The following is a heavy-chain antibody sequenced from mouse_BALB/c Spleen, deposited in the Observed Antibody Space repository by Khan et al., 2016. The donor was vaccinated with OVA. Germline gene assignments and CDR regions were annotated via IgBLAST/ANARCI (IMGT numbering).Heavy chain of an antibody. CDR3: ERPAYDGYYDY. J-gene: IGHJ2*01. CDR1: GYTFTDYA. Sequence: VQLQQSGPELVRPGVSVKISCKGSGYTFTDYAMYWVKQSHAKSLEWIGLISTYSGSTNYNQKFTGTVTMTVDQSSSAAYMELARLTSEDSAIYYCERPAYDGYYDYWGQGTALTVSS. CDR2: ISTYSGST. D-gene: IGHD2-3*01. V-gene: IGHV1S137*01.